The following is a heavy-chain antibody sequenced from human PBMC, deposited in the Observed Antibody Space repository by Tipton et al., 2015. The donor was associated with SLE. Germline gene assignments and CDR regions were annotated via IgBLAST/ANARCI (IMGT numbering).Heavy chain of an antibody. CDR2: IYYSGST. Sequence: GLVKPSETLSLTCTVSGGSISSYYWSWIRQPPGKGLEWIGSIYYSGSTYYNPSLKSRVTISVDTSKNQFSLKLSSVTAADTAVYYCARAVLKDSSGYKRDYYYYYMDVWGKGTTVTVSS. V-gene: IGHV4-59*12. D-gene: IGHD3-22*01. CDR1: GGSISSYY. CDR3: ARAVLKDSSGYKRDYYYYYMDV. J-gene: IGHJ6*03.